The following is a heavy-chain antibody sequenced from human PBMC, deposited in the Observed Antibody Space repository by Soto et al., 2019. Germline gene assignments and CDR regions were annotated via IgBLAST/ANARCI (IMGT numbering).Heavy chain of an antibody. D-gene: IGHD3-16*01. CDR1: GFTVSSYG. Sequence: GGSLRLSCAASGFTVSSYGRHWVRQAPGKGLEWVAVIWYDGSNKYYADSVKGRFTNSRDNSKNTLYLQMNSLRAEDTAVYYCARDKGERYAFDIWGQGTMVTVSS. J-gene: IGHJ3*02. V-gene: IGHV3-33*01. CDR2: IWYDGSNK. CDR3: ARDKGERYAFDI.